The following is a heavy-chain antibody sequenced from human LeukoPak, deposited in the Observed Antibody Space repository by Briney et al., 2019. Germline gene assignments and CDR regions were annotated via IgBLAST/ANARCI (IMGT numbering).Heavy chain of an antibody. Sequence: SETLSLTCAVYGGSFSGYYWSWIRQPPGKGLEWIGEINHSGSTNYNPSLKSRVTISVDTSKNQFSLKLSSVTAADTAVYYCARVGGDYDFWSGYYLVPDYWGQGTLVTVSS. CDR3: ARVGGDYDFWSGYYLVPDY. D-gene: IGHD3-3*01. J-gene: IGHJ4*02. CDR1: GGSFSGYY. V-gene: IGHV4-34*01. CDR2: INHSGST.